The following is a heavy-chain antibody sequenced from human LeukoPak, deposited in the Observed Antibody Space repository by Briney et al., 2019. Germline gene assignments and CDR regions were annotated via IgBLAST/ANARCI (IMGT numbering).Heavy chain of an antibody. CDR1: GFTFSSYG. Sequence: GGSLRLSCAASGFTFSSYGMSWVRQAPGKGLEWVSSISGCSSYIYYADSVKGRFTISRDNAKKSLYLQMSSLRAEDTAAYYCAFYYYYGMDVWGQGTTVTVSS. J-gene: IGHJ6*02. CDR2: ISGCSSYI. V-gene: IGHV3-21*01. CDR3: AFYYYYGMDV.